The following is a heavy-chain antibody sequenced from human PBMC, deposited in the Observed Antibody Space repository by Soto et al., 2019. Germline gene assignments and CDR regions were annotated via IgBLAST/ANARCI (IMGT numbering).Heavy chain of an antibody. CDR1: GFTFSSYA. V-gene: IGHV3-30-3*01. Sequence: QVQLAESGGGVVQPGRSLRLSCAASGFTFSSYAMHWVRQAPGKGLEWVAVISYDGSNKYYADSVKGRFTISRDNSKNTLYLQMNSLRAEDTAVYYCARGGIVGATPPFYWGQGTLVTVSS. CDR2: ISYDGSNK. J-gene: IGHJ4*02. D-gene: IGHD1-26*01. CDR3: ARGGIVGATPPFY.